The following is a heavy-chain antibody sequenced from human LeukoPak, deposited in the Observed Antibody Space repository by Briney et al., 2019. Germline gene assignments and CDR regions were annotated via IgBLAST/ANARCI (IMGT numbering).Heavy chain of an antibody. CDR2: INPSGGST. V-gene: IGHV1-46*01. CDR3: ARDSTVVTPGWYFDL. J-gene: IGHJ2*01. CDR1: GYTVTSYY. D-gene: IGHD4-23*01. Sequence: ASVKVSCKASGYTVTSYYMHWVRQAPGQGLEWMGIINPSGGSTSYAQKFQGRVTMTRDTSTSTVYMELSSLRSEDTAVYYCARDSTVVTPGWYFDLWGRGTLVTVSS.